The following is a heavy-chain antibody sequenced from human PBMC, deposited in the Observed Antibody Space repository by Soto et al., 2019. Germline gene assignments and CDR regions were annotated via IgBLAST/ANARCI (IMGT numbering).Heavy chain of an antibody. D-gene: IGHD3-10*01. V-gene: IGHV4-59*01. CDR1: GDSISSNQ. Sequence: KPSETLSLTCTVSGDSISSNQWGWIRQPPGKGLEWIGYISKSGSANHNPSLKSRVTMSIDMAKNQFSLRLSSMTAADTAVYFCARDYMGSLDYWGHGTLVTVSS. CDR3: ARDYMGSLDY. CDR2: ISKSGSA. J-gene: IGHJ4*03.